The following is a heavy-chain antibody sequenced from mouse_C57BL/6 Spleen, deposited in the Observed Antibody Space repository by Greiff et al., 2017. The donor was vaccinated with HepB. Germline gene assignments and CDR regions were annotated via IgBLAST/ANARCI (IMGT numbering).Heavy chain of an antibody. CDR1: GFTFSSYA. D-gene: IGHD2-2*01. V-gene: IGHV5-4*01. CDR2: ISDGGSYT. CDR3: ARAGYDGAWFAY. J-gene: IGHJ3*01. Sequence: EVQLVESGGGLVKPGGSLKLSCAASGFTFSSYAMSWVRQTPEKRLEWVATISDGGSYTYYPDNVKGRFTISRDNAKNNLYLQMSHLKSEDTAMYYCARAGYDGAWFAYWGQGTLVTVSA.